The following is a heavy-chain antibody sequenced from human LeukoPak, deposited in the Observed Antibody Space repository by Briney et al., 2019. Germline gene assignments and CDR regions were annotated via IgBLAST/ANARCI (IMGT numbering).Heavy chain of an antibody. V-gene: IGHV3-23*01. Sequence: PGGSLRLSCAASGFTFSSYAMSWVRQAPGKGLEWVSAISGSGGSTYYADSVKGRFTISRDTSKNTLYLQMNSLRAEDTAVYSCARAPGGFYGDYSPIGYWGQGTLVTVSS. D-gene: IGHD4-17*01. J-gene: IGHJ4*02. CDR2: ISGSGGST. CDR3: ARAPGGFYGDYSPIGY. CDR1: GFTFSSYA.